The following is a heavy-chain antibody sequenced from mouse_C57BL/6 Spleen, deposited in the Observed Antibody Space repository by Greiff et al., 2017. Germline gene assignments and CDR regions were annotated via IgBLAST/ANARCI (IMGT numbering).Heavy chain of an antibody. CDR2: INPSNGGP. Sequence: QVQLQQPGTELVKPGASVKLSCKASGYTFTSYWMHWVKQRPGQGLEWIGNINPSNGGPNYNEKFKSKATLTLDKSSSTAYMQLSSLTSEDSAVYYCARSYHYYGSSYGWFAYWGQGTLVTVSA. CDR3: ARSYHYYGSSYGWFAY. CDR1: GYTFTSYW. J-gene: IGHJ3*01. D-gene: IGHD1-1*01. V-gene: IGHV1-53*01.